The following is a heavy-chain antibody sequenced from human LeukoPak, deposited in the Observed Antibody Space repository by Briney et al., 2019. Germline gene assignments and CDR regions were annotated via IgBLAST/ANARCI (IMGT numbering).Heavy chain of an antibody. V-gene: IGHV4-59*01. CDR3: ARVGPATYYYDSSGYFPDAFDI. CDR1: GGSISSYY. J-gene: IGHJ3*02. D-gene: IGHD3-22*01. CDR2: IYYSGST. Sequence: SETLSLTCTVSGGSISSYYWSWIRQPPGKGLEWIGYIYYSGSTNYNPSLKSRVTISVDTSKNQFALKLSSVTAADTAVYYCARVGPATYYYDSSGYFPDAFDIWGQGTMVTVSS.